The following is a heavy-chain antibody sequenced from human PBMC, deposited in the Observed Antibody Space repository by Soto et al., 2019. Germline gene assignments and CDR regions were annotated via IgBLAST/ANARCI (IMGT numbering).Heavy chain of an antibody. CDR1: GYTFSSYG. CDR3: ARVGGWGCSGGTSCFDY. V-gene: IGHV1-18*01. D-gene: IGHD2-15*01. J-gene: IGHJ4*02. Sequence: QVQLVQSGAEVKKPGASVKVSCKASGYTFSSYGISWVRQAPGQGLEWMGWISGYNGNTNYAQKLQGRVTMTTDTSTRTADMELRSLRSDDTAVYYCARVGGWGCSGGTSCFDYWGQGTLVTVSS. CDR2: ISGYNGNT.